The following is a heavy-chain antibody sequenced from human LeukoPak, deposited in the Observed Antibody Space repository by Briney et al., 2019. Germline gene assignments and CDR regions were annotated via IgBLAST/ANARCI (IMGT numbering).Heavy chain of an antibody. CDR2: ISSSSNTI. V-gene: IGHV3-48*01. CDR1: KFTFSDYS. CDR3: ARTPSSGWFRYYFDY. D-gene: IGHD6-19*01. J-gene: IGHJ4*02. Sequence: GGSLRLSCAASKFTFSDYSMNWVRQAPGKGREWVSYISSSSNTIHYADSVKGRFTISRDNAKNSLYLQMNSLRAEDTAVYYCARTPSSGWFRYYFDYWGQGTLLTVSS.